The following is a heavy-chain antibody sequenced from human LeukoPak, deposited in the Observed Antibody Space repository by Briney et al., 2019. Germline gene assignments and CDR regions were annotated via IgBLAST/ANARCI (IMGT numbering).Heavy chain of an antibody. Sequence: GGSLRLSCAASGFTFSSYWMSWVRQAPGKGLEWVANIKQDGSEKYYVDSVKGRFTISRDNAKSSLYLQMNSLRAEDTAVYYCARDGPREYQLLYYFDYWGQGTLVTVSS. J-gene: IGHJ4*02. CDR2: IKQDGSEK. CDR3: ARDGPREYQLLYYFDY. V-gene: IGHV3-7*03. D-gene: IGHD2-2*01. CDR1: GFTFSSYW.